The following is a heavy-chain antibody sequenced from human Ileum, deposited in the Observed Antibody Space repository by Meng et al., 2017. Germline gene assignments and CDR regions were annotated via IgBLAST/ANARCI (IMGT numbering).Heavy chain of an antibody. V-gene: IGHV4-30-4*01. Sequence: QVQLQESGPGLVKPSPTLSLTCTVSGGSISSGDYYWSWIRQPPGKGLEWIGYIYYSGSTYYNPSLKSRLTISVDTSKNQFSLKLSSVTAADTAVYYCARDRDSSGYYPYWGQGTLVTVSS. D-gene: IGHD3-22*01. CDR2: IYYSGST. J-gene: IGHJ4*02. CDR1: GGSISSGDYY. CDR3: ARDRDSSGYYPY.